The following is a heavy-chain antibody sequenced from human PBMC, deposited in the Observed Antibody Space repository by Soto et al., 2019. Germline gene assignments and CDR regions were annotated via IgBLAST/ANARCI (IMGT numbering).Heavy chain of an antibody. V-gene: IGHV1-3*01. J-gene: IGHJ4*02. CDR2: INAGNGNT. D-gene: IGHD6-19*01. Sequence: QVQLVQSGAEVKKPGASVKVSCKASGYTFTSYAMHWVRQAPGQRLEWMGWINAGNGNTKYSQKFQGRVTITRDTSASTGYMELSSLRSEDTALYYCARVIGGWYYFDYWGQGTLVTVSS. CDR1: GYTFTSYA. CDR3: ARVIGGWYYFDY.